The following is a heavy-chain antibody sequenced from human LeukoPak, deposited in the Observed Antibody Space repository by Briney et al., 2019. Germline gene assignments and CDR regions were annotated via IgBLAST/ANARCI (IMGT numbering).Heavy chain of an antibody. V-gene: IGHV1-18*01. Sequence: EASVKVSCKASGYTFTSYGISWVRQAPGQGLEWMGWISAYNGNTNYAQKLQGRVTMTTDTSTSTAYMELRSLRSDDTAVYYCARDFGYAITMFGVDPNAFDTSGQGTMVTVSS. CDR2: ISAYNGNT. J-gene: IGHJ3*02. D-gene: IGHD3-3*01. CDR3: ARDFGYAITMFGVDPNAFDT. CDR1: GYTFTSYG.